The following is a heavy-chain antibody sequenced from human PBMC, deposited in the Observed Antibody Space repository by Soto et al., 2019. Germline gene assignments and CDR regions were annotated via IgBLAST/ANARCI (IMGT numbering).Heavy chain of an antibody. J-gene: IGHJ5*02. Sequence: RLEWMGIINPSGGSTSYAQKLQGRVTMTRDTSTSTVYMELSSLRSEDTAVDYCARDMAHFVILTGYPPSESNGFDPWGQGTQV. CDR2: INPSGGST. CDR3: ARDMAHFVILTGYPPSESNGFDP. V-gene: IGHV1-46*01. D-gene: IGHD3-9*01.